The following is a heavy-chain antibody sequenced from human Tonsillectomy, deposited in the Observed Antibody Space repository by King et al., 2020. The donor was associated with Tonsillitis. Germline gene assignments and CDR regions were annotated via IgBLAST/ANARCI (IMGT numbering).Heavy chain of an antibody. CDR1: GGSISSYY. V-gene: IGHV4-59*01. CDR2: IYYSGST. Sequence: QLQESGPGLVKPSETLSLTCTVSGGSISSYYWSWIRQPPGKGLEWIGYIYYSGSTNYNPSLKSRVTISVDTSKNQFSLKLSSVTAAETAVYYCARGRLLWFGELFGMDVWGQGTTVTVSS. CDR3: ARGRLLWFGELFGMDV. D-gene: IGHD3-10*01. J-gene: IGHJ6*02.